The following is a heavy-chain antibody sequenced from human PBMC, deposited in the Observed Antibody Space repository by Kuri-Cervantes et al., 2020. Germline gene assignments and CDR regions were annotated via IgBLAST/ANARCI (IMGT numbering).Heavy chain of an antibody. CDR2: ISSSSSTI. CDR1: GFTFSSYS. CDR3: ARSIKTSYYDILTGYSRLGGYDY. J-gene: IGHJ4*02. Sequence: GGSLRLSCAASGFTFSSYSMNWVRQAPGKGLEWVSYISSSSSTIYYADSVKGRFTISRDNAKNSLYLQMNSLRDEDTAVYYCARSIKTSYYDILTGYSRLGGYDYWGQGTLVTVSS. D-gene: IGHD3-9*01. V-gene: IGHV3-48*02.